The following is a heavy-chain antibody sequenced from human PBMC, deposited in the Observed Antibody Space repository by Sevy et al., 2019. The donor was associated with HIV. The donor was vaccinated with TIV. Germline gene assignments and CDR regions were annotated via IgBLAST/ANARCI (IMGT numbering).Heavy chain of an antibody. CDR1: GFIFSSYA. D-gene: IGHD6-13*01. CDR3: ARDPGSSWSSSDY. CDR2: ISYDGSHK. J-gene: IGHJ4*02. Sequence: GGSLRLSCAASGFIFSSYAMNWVRQAPGKGLEWVAVISYDGSHKYYADSVKGRFTYSRDSSKNTLYLQMHSLRTDDTAVYYCARDPGSSWSSSDYWGQGTLVTVSS. V-gene: IGHV3-30-3*01.